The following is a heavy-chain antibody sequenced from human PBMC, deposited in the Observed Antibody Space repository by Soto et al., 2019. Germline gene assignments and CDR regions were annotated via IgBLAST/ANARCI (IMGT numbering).Heavy chain of an antibody. CDR1: GYTFTSYG. CDR3: ASTDIVVVPAAMQIVPPWFDP. V-gene: IGHV1-69*04. J-gene: IGHJ5*02. Sequence: GASVKVSCKASGYTFTSYGISWVRQAPGQGLEWMGRIIPIIGIANYAQKFQGRVTITADKSTSTAYMELSSLRSEDTAVYYCASTDIVVVPAAMQIVPPWFDPWGQGTLVTVSS. D-gene: IGHD2-2*01. CDR2: IIPIIGIA.